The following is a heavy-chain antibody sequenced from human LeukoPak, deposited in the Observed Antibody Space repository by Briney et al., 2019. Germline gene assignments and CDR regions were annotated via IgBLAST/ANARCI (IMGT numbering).Heavy chain of an antibody. CDR2: ISSNGGST. V-gene: IGHV3-64D*06. J-gene: IGHJ4*02. Sequence: GGSLRLSCAASGFTSSSYAMHWVRQAPGKGLEYVSAISSNGGSTYYADSVKGRFTISRDNSKNTLYLQMSSLRAEDTAVYYCVKGGRRYSYGPPMGYWGQGTLVTVSS. D-gene: IGHD5-18*01. CDR3: VKGGRRYSYGPPMGY. CDR1: GFTSSSYA.